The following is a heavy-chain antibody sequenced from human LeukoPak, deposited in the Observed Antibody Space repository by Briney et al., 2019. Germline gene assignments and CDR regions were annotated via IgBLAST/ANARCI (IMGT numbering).Heavy chain of an antibody. V-gene: IGHV1-69*13. J-gene: IGHJ4*02. CDR2: IIPIFGTA. CDR1: GGTFSSYA. D-gene: IGHD3-22*01. Sequence: GASVKVSCKASGGTFSSYAISWVRQVPGQGLEWMGGIIPIFGTANYAQKFQGRVTITADESTSTAYMELSSLRSEDTAVYYCARDYYDSSGHYYGFWDYWGQGTLVTVSS. CDR3: ARDYYDSSGHYYGFWDY.